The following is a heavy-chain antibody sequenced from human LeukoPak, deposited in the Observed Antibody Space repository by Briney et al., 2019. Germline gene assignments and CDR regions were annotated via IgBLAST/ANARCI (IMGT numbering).Heavy chain of an antibody. J-gene: IGHJ6*03. CDR3: ARDQSESRYGSRVHYYYYMDV. CDR2: TYYRSKWYN. Sequence: SQTLSLTCAISGDSVSSNSAAWNWIRQSPSRGLEWLGRTYYRSKWYNDYAVSVKSRITINPDTSKNQFSLQLNSVTPEDTAVYYCARDQSESRYGSRVHYYYYMDVWGKGTTVTISS. CDR1: GDSVSSNSAA. V-gene: IGHV6-1*01. D-gene: IGHD3-10*01.